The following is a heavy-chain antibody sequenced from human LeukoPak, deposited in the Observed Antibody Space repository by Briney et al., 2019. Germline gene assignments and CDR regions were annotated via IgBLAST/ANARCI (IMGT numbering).Heavy chain of an antibody. J-gene: IGHJ4*02. Sequence: GGSLRLSCAASGFTFSSYAMSWVRQAPGKGLEWVSAISGSDRSTYYADSMKGRFTISRDNSKNTLYMQMNSLRAEDTAVYYCAKDDDGSGSYPSFHYWGQGTLVTVSS. D-gene: IGHD3-10*01. V-gene: IGHV3-23*01. CDR1: GFTFSSYA. CDR3: AKDDDGSGSYPSFHY. CDR2: ISGSDRST.